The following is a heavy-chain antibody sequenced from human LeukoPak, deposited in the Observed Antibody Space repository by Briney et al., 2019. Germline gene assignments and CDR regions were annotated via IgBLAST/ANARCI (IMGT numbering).Heavy chain of an antibody. D-gene: IGHD3-22*01. CDR3: ARGRQDVTMIVVIMTAVSYYLDV. CDR1: GGSFSGYY. Sequence: SETLSLTCAVYGGSFSGYYWTWIRHTPAKGLAWIGEMNPSGSTNYNPSLKSRVTISVDTSKNQFSLTLSSVTAADTAVYYCARGRQDVTMIVVIMTAVSYYLDVWGKGTTVTVS. CDR2: MNPSGST. J-gene: IGHJ6*03. V-gene: IGHV4-34*01.